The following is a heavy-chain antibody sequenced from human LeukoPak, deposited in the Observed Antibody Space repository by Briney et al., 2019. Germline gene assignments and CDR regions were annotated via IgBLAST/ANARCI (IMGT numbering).Heavy chain of an antibody. CDR2: IYGGGNI. Sequence: GGSLRLSCAASGFTFSSAWMNWVRQAPGKGLEWVSVIYGGGNIYYADSVKGRFTISRDNSKNTLYLQMNSLRAEDTAVYYCARGAGYNYPYYFDYWGQGTLVTVSS. CDR1: GFTFSSAW. D-gene: IGHD5-24*01. J-gene: IGHJ4*02. V-gene: IGHV3-53*01. CDR3: ARGAGYNYPYYFDY.